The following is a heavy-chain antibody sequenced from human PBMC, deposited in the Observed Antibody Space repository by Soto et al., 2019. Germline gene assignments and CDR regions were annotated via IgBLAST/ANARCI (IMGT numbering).Heavy chain of an antibody. V-gene: IGHV1-69*13. Sequence: ASVKVSCKASGGTFSSYAISWVRQAPGQGLEWMGGIIPIFGTANYAQKFQGRVTITADESTSTAYMELSSLRSEDTAVYYCARALSIGGYDFPYSRFDYWGQGTLVTVSS. CDR2: IIPIFGTA. CDR3: ARALSIGGYDFPYSRFDY. J-gene: IGHJ4*02. CDR1: GGTFSSYA. D-gene: IGHD5-12*01.